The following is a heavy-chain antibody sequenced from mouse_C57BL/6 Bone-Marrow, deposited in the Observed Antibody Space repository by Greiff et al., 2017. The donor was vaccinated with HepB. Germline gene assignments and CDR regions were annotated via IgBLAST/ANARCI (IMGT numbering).Heavy chain of an antibody. CDR3: TTYVYDGYPYYFDY. J-gene: IGHJ2*01. D-gene: IGHD2-3*01. CDR2: IDPENGDT. CDR1: GFNIKDDY. Sequence: EVKLVESGAELVRPGASVKLSCTASGFNIKDDYMHWVKQRPEQGLEWIGWIDPENGDTEYASKFQGKATITADTSSNKAYLQLSSLTSEDTAVYYCTTYVYDGYPYYFDYWGQGTTLTVSS. V-gene: IGHV14-4*01.